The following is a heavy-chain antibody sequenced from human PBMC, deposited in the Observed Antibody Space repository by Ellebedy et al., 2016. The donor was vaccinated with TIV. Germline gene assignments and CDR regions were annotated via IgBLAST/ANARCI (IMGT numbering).Heavy chain of an antibody. V-gene: IGHV3-30*03. J-gene: IGHJ4*02. CDR1: GFTFSSYG. Sequence: GESLKISXAASGFTFSSYGMHWVRQAPGKGLEWVAVISYDGSNKYYADSVKGRFTISRDNSKNTLYLQMNSLRAEDTAVYYCARGPDYGDDYWGQGTLVTVSS. D-gene: IGHD4-17*01. CDR3: ARGPDYGDDY. CDR2: ISYDGSNK.